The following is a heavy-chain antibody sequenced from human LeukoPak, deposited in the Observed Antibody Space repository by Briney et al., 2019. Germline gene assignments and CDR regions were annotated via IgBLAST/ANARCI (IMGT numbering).Heavy chain of an antibody. CDR1: GFTFSSYA. Sequence: GGSLRLSCVASGFTFSSYAMNWVRQAPGKGLEWVSAISGSGVTTHYAGSVKGRFSISRDNSKNTLYLQMNSLRAEDTALYYCAKKVVVGATSPYSDFQDWGQGTLATVSS. J-gene: IGHJ1*01. D-gene: IGHD1-26*01. CDR2: ISGSGVTT. V-gene: IGHV3-23*01. CDR3: AKKVVVGATSPYSDFQD.